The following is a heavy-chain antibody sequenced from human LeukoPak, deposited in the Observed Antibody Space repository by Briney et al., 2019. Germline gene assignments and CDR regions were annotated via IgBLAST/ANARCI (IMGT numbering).Heavy chain of an antibody. V-gene: IGHV4-38-2*02. CDR1: NYSISNSLF. D-gene: IGHD4-17*01. Sequence: SETLSLTCSGSNYSISNSLFWGWLRQPPGKGLEWIGSIYRSGSTFYNPSLKSRVTISLDTSKNQFSLKLSSVTAADTAVYFCARGTYGYYMDVWGKGTTVTVSS. CDR2: IYRSGST. J-gene: IGHJ6*03. CDR3: ARGTYGYYMDV.